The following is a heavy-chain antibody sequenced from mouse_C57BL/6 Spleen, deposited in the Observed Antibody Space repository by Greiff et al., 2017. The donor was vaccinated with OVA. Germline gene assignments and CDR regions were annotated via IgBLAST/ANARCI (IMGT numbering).Heavy chain of an antibody. D-gene: IGHD2-1*01. CDR2: ISSGGDYI. CDR1: GFTFSSYA. CDR3: TRGAYGNYEGWYFDV. J-gene: IGHJ1*03. Sequence: EVQLVESGEGLVKPGGSLKLSCAASGFTFSSYAMSWVRQTPEKRLEWVAYISSGGDYIYYADTVKGRFTISRDNARNTLYLQMSSLKSEDTAMYYCTRGAYGNYEGWYFDVWGTGTTVTVSS. V-gene: IGHV5-9-1*02.